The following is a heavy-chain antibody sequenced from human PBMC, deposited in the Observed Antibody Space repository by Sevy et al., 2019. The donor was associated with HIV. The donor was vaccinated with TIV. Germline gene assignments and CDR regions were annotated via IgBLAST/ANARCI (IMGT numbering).Heavy chain of an antibody. J-gene: IGHJ5*02. D-gene: IGHD2-2*01. CDR1: GGSFSGYY. V-gene: IGHV4-34*01. CDR2: INHSGST. Sequence: SETLSLTCAVYGGSFSGYYWNWIRQTPGKGLEWIGEINHSGSTNYNPPLKSRVTISVDTSKNQFSLRPNSVTAADTAVDYCARAPPVVVVPGAPSWFDPWGQGTLVTVSS. CDR3: ARAPPVVVVPGAPSWFDP.